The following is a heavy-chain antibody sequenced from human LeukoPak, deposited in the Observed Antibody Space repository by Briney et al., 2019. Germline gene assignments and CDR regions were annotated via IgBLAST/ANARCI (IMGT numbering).Heavy chain of an antibody. Sequence: GGSLRLSCSASGFTFSSSAMHWVRQAPGKGLEYVSGISSNGGSTYYADSVKGRFTISRDNSKNTLYLQMSSLRAEDTAVYYCVKDPPSSTSIYYSDYWGQGTLVTVSS. V-gene: IGHV3-64*03. J-gene: IGHJ4*02. CDR3: VKDPPSSTSIYYSDY. D-gene: IGHD2-2*01. CDR1: GFTFSSSA. CDR2: ISSNGGST.